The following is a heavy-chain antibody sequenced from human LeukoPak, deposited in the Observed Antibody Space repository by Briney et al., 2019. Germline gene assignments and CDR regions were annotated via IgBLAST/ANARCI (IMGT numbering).Heavy chain of an antibody. CDR1: GFTFSDYG. D-gene: IGHD6-13*01. V-gene: IGHV3-30*18. CDR3: AKDGPLPYTSTSFGRHFLEY. CDR2: ISHDGSSQ. Sequence: PGRSLRLSCAASGFTFSDYGMHSARLAPGKVLEWVAHISHDGSSQNYADSVQGRFTISRDNCKNTVALQMNSLRAEDTAMYYCAKDGPLPYTSTSFGRHFLEYWGQGTLVTVSS. J-gene: IGHJ4*02.